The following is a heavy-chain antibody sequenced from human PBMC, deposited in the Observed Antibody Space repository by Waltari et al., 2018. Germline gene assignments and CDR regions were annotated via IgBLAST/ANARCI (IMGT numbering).Heavy chain of an antibody. J-gene: IGHJ5*02. Sequence: QVQLQESGPGLVKPSGTLSLTCAVSGGSISSTNWWTWVRQPPGKGLEWIGEFSHPGSTDYNLSLKSRVNISVDNSKNQFSLKLNFVTAADTAVYYCARARYFGSLFAWFDPWGQGTLVNVSS. CDR3: ARARYFGSLFAWFDP. D-gene: IGHD1-20*01. CDR2: FSHPGST. CDR1: GGSISSTNW. V-gene: IGHV4-4*02.